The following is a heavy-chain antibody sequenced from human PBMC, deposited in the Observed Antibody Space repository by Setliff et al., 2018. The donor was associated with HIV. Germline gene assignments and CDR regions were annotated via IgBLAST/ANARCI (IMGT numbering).Heavy chain of an antibody. D-gene: IGHD6-13*01. J-gene: IGHJ4*02. Sequence: SETLSLTCTVSGGSVSGSSYFLAWIRQPPGRGLEWIGSISYSGSTSYNPSLKSRVTISVDTSKNQFSLKMTSVTAADTAVYYCARVARGGHSSRWYYFDYWGQGTLVTVSS. CDR1: GGSVSGSSYF. CDR3: ARVARGGHSSRWYYFDY. CDR2: ISYSGST. V-gene: IGHV4-39*07.